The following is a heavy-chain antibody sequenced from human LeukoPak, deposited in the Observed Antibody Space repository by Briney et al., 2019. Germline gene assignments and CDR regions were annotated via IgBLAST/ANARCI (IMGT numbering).Heavy chain of an antibody. CDR1: GLTFSDYY. J-gene: IGHJ4*02. CDR3: AKDILAPGLHFDH. Sequence: GGSLRLSCAASGLTFSDYYMSWIRQAPGKGLEWVSYISLSGTIYYADSVKGRFTISRDNAKNSLYLQMNSLRAEDTAVYYCAKDILAPGLHFDHWGQGTLVTVSS. D-gene: IGHD1-26*01. CDR2: ISLSGTI. V-gene: IGHV3-11*01.